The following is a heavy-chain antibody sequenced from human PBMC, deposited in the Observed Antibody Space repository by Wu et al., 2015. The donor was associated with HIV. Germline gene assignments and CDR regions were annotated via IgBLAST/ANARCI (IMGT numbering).Heavy chain of an antibody. CDR2: IIPAFGST. CDR1: RHPNNYA. V-gene: IGHV1-69*13. Sequence: QVQLVQSGSEVKKPGSSVKVSLQGFWRHPNNYAINWVRQAPGQGLEWMGGIIPAFGSTNYAQKYLGRLTITADESTSTTFMELGSLKSEDTAMYYCARDESVEVTIHAADGNNWGQGTMIIVSS. D-gene: IGHD2-21*01. J-gene: IGHJ3*02. CDR3: ARDESVEVTIHAADGNN.